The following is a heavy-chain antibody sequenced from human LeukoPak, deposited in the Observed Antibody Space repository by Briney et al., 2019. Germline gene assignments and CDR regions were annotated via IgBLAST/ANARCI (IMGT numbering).Heavy chain of an antibody. D-gene: IGHD3-9*01. Sequence: GASVKVSCKASGYTFTSYGISWVRQAPGQGLEWMGWMNPNSGNTGYAQKFQGRVTMTRNTSISTAYMELSSLRSEDTAVYYCARELRYFDPFDYWGQGTLVTVSS. CDR1: GYTFTSYG. V-gene: IGHV1-8*02. J-gene: IGHJ4*02. CDR2: MNPNSGNT. CDR3: ARELRYFDPFDY.